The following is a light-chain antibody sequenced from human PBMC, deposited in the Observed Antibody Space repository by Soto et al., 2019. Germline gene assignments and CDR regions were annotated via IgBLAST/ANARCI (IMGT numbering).Light chain of an antibody. CDR2: DAS. CDR1: QSVGSY. J-gene: IGKJ4*01. V-gene: IGKV3-11*01. CDR3: QQRSNWLT. Sequence: EIVLTQSPATLSLSPGERATLSCRASQSVGSYLAWYQQKPGQAPRLLLYDASNRADGIPARFSGSGSGTDFTLTISSREPEDFATYYCQQRSNWLTFGGGTKVE.